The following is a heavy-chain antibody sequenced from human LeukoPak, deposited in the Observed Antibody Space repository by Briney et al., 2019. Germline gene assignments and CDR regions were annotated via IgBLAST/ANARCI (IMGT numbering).Heavy chain of an antibody. Sequence: GGSLRLSCAASGFTFRSYAMNWVRQAPGKGLEWVSAISGSGDSTYYADSVKGRFTLSRDNSQNTLYLQMNSLGAEDTAIYYCAKDRIASPPQGRFDPWGQGTLVTVSS. D-gene: IGHD6-6*01. CDR1: GFTFRSYA. CDR2: ISGSGDST. J-gene: IGHJ5*02. CDR3: AKDRIASPPQGRFDP. V-gene: IGHV3-23*01.